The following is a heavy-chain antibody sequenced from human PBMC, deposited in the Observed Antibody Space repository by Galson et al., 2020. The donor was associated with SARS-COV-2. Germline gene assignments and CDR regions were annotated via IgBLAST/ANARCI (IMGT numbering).Heavy chain of an antibody. CDR3: ARDDYRTGPLVD. Sequence: PGGSLRLSCAASGFTFSSYWMTWVRQAPGKGLEWVANIKQDGSEKYYVDSVKGRFTISRDNTKNSLFLQMNSLRAGDTAVYYCARDDYRTGPLVDWGQGTLVTVSS. J-gene: IGHJ4*02. V-gene: IGHV3-7*01. CDR1: GFTFSSYW. CDR2: IKQDGSEK. D-gene: IGHD2-8*02.